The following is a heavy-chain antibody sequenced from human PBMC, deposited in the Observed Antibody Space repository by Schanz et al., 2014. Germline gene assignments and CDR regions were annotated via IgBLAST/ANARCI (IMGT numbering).Heavy chain of an antibody. V-gene: IGHV3-30*03. D-gene: IGHD2-15*01. CDR1: GFTFSSYG. CDR3: ARDRGYCSGGSCLTFDY. J-gene: IGHJ4*02. Sequence: QVQLVESGGGVVQPGRSLRLSCAASGFTFSSYGMHWVRQAPGKGLEWVAAMSYDGSIKYYGDSVKGRFTISRDNSKNTLYLHMNTLRSEDTAVYYCARDRGYCSGGSCLTFDYWGQGTLVTGSS. CDR2: MSYDGSIK.